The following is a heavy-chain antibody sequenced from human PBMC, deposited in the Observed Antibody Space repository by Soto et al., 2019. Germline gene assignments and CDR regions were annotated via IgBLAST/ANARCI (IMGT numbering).Heavy chain of an antibody. J-gene: IGHJ4*02. V-gene: IGHV1-8*01. D-gene: IGHD1-26*01. CDR1: GSSFTSLD. Sequence: QVQLVQSGAEVREPGASVKVSCKASGSSFTSLDINWVRQTAGQGLEWMGWMQPSTGRTGYAQQFQGRVTMTRDTSINTAYMELTTLTSDDTAFYYCARGVSAGVDYWGQGTLVTVSS. CDR2: MQPSTGRT. CDR3: ARGVSAGVDY.